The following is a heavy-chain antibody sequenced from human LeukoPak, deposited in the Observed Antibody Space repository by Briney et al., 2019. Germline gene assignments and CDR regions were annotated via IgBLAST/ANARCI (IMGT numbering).Heavy chain of an antibody. Sequence: GGSLRLSCAASGFTFSNSAMTWVRQAPGKGLEWVSAISGSGDKIHYADSVKGRVTISRDNSKNTLYVQMNTLRAEDTAVYYCAGRAVAGTPYSIDYWGDGTLVTVSS. J-gene: IGHJ4*01. V-gene: IGHV3-23*01. D-gene: IGHD6-19*01. CDR2: ISGSGDKI. CDR1: GFTFSNSA. CDR3: AGRAVAGTPYSIDY.